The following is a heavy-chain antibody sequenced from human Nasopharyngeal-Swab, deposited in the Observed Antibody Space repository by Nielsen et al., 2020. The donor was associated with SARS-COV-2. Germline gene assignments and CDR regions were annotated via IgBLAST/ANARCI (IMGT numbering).Heavy chain of an antibody. Sequence: GGSLRLSCAASGFTFDDYAMHWVRQAPGKGLEWVSGISWNSGSIGYADSVKGRFTISRDNAKNSLYLQMNSLRAEDTALYYCAKDISLIAVAGTFAEGRKNYYYGMDVWGQGTTVTVSS. CDR3: AKDISLIAVAGTFAEGRKNYYYGMDV. D-gene: IGHD6-19*01. CDR1: GFTFDDYA. CDR2: ISWNSGSI. V-gene: IGHV3-9*01. J-gene: IGHJ6*02.